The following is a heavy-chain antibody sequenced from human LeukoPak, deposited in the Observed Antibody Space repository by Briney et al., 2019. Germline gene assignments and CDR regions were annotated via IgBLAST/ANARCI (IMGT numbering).Heavy chain of an antibody. J-gene: IGHJ1*01. CDR2: IGGSATTT. Sequence: GGSPRLSCAASEFTFSNYAMSWVRQAPGKGLEWVSSIGGSATTTYYADSVKGRFTISRDNSKNTLYLQMNSLRAEDTAVYFCTKVLSYWSPFQHWGQGTLVTVSS. V-gene: IGHV3-23*01. CDR1: EFTFSNYA. D-gene: IGHD2-21*01. CDR3: TKVLSYWSPFQH.